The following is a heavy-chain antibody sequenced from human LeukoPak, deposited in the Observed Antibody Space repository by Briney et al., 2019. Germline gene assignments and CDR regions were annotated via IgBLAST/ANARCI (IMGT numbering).Heavy chain of an antibody. V-gene: IGHV4-59*01. CDR3: ARGRGWFDP. J-gene: IGHJ5*02. Sequence: PSETLSLTCTVSGGSISTYYWSWIRQSPGKGLEWIGYIYYSGSTNYNPSLKSRLTISVDTSKNQFSLKLSSVTAADTAVYYCARGRGWFDPWGQGTLVTVSS. CDR1: GGSISTYY. CDR2: IYYSGST.